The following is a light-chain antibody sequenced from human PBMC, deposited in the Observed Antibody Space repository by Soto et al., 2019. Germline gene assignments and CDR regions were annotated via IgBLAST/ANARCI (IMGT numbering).Light chain of an antibody. Sequence: SYDLTQPPSVSVSPGQTASITCSGDKLGDKYACWYQQKPGQSPVLVIYQDSKRPSGIPERFSGSNSGNTATLTISGTQAMDEADYYCQAWDSSTVVVFGGGTKVTVL. CDR3: QAWDSSTVVV. CDR2: QDS. V-gene: IGLV3-1*01. J-gene: IGLJ2*01. CDR1: KLGDKY.